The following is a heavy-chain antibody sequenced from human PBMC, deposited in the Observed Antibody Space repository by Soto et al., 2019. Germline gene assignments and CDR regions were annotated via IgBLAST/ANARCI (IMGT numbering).Heavy chain of an antibody. V-gene: IGHV2-5*01. CDR1: GFSLSTSGVG. CDR2: IYWNDDK. Sequence: KSGPTLVNPTQTLTLTCTFSGFSLSTSGVGVGWIRQPPGKALEWLALIYWNDDKRYSPSLKSRLTITKDTSKNQVVLTMTNMDPVDTATYYCAHRWDYDFWSGYYAAPYYYGMDVWGQGTTVTVSS. D-gene: IGHD3-3*01. CDR3: AHRWDYDFWSGYYAAPYYYGMDV. J-gene: IGHJ6*02.